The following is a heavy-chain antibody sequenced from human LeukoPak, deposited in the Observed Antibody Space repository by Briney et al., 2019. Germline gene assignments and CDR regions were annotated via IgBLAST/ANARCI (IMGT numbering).Heavy chain of an antibody. CDR2: IYYSGST. Sequence: SSETLSLTCTVSGGSISSSSYYWGWIRQPPGKGLEWIGSIYYSGSTYYNPSPKSRVTISVDTSKNQFSLKLSSVTAADTAVYYCARRVGLPAAMRFDPWGQGTLVTVSS. V-gene: IGHV4-39*01. D-gene: IGHD2-2*01. J-gene: IGHJ5*02. CDR1: GGSISSSSYY. CDR3: ARRVGLPAAMRFDP.